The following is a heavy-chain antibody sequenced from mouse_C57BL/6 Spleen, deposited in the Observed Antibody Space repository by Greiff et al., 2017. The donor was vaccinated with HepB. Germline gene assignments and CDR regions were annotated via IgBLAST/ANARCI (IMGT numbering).Heavy chain of an antibody. V-gene: IGHV1-15*01. CDR3: TRVTTVVATDFDV. CDR2: IDPETGGT. D-gene: IGHD1-1*01. Sequence: VKLMESGAELVRPGASVTLSCKASGYTFTDYEMHWVKQTPVHGLEWIGAIDPETGGTAYNQKFKGKAILTADKSSSTAYMELRSLTSEDSAVYYCTRVTTVVATDFDVWGTGTTVTVSS. J-gene: IGHJ1*03. CDR1: GYTFTDYE.